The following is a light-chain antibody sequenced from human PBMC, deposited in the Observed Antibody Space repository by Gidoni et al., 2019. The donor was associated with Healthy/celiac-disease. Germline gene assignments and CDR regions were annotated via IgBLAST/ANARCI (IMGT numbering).Light chain of an antibody. J-gene: IGKJ4*01. CDR1: QSVSSY. Sequence: EIVLTQSPATLSLSPGERPTLSCRASQSVSSYLAWYQQNPGPAPRLLIDDASNRATGIPARFSGSGSGTDFTLTISSLEPEDFAVYYWQQRSNLLTFGGGTKVEIK. CDR2: DAS. CDR3: QQRSNLLT. V-gene: IGKV3-11*01.